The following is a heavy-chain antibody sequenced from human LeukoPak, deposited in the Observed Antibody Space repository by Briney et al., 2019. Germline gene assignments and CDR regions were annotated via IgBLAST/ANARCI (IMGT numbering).Heavy chain of an antibody. V-gene: IGHV4-4*07. CDR3: ARHYCGGDCYSRWYFDL. CDR2: VYSSGST. CDR1: GGSISTYY. D-gene: IGHD2-21*02. J-gene: IGHJ2*01. Sequence: SETLSLNCSISGGSISTYYWSWIRQPAGKGLEWIGRVYSSGSTNYNPSLKSRVTMSVDTSKNQFSLKLSSVTAADTAVYYCARHYCGGDCYSRWYFDLWGRGTLVTVSS.